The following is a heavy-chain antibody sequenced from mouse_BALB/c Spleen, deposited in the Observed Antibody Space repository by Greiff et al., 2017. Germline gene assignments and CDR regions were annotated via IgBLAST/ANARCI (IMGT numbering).Heavy chain of an antibody. D-gene: IGHD2-14*01. J-gene: IGHJ4*01. CDR3: ARRGRYDNYYAMDY. CDR1: GYTFTSYW. CDR2: IFPGTGTT. Sequence: VKLVESGAELVKPGASVKLSCKTSGYTFTSYWIQWVKQRPGQGLGWIGEIFPGTGTTYYNEKFKGKATLTIDTSSSTAYMQLSSLTSEDSAVYFCARRGRYDNYYAMDYWGQGTSVTVSS. V-gene: IGHV1S132*01.